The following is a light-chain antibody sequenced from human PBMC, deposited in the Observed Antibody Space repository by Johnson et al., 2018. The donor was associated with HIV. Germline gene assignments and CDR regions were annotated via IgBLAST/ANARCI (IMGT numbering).Light chain of an antibody. CDR3: GTWDSSLSALV. J-gene: IGLJ1*01. CDR2: ENN. Sequence: QSVLTQPPSVSAAPGQKVTISCSGSNSNIGNNYVSWFQQLPGTAPKLLIYENNKRPSGIPDQFSGSKSGTSATLGITGLQTGDEADYYCGTWDSSLSALVFGTGTKVTAL. CDR1: NSNIGNNY. V-gene: IGLV1-51*02.